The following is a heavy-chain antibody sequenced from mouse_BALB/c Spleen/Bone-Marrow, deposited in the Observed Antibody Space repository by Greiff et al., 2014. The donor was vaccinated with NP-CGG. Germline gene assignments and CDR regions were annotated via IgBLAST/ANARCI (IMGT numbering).Heavy chain of an antibody. CDR3: ARDDDSYAMDY. CDR1: GFSLTSYS. D-gene: IGHD2-3*01. J-gene: IGHJ4*01. Sequence: VQLQQSGPGLVAPSQSLSITCTVSGFSLTSYSVHWVRQPPGKGLEWLGVIWAGGSTNYNSALMSRLSISEDNSKSQVFLKMSSLQTDDTAMFYCARDDDSYAMDYWGQGTSVTVSS. V-gene: IGHV2-9*02. CDR2: IWAGGST.